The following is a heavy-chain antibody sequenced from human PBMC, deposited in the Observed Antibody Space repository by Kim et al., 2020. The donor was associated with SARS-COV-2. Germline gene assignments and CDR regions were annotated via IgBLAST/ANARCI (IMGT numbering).Heavy chain of an antibody. V-gene: IGHV4-4*07. CDR1: GGSISSYY. CDR3: ARVGGCSSTSCYFNRFDP. D-gene: IGHD2-2*01. J-gene: IGHJ5*02. CDR2: IYTSGST. Sequence: SETLSLTCTVSGGSISSYYWSWIRQPAGKGLEWIGRIYTSGSTNYNPSLKSRVTMSVDTSKNQFSLKLSSVTAADTAVYYCARVGGCSSTSCYFNRFDPWGQGTLVTVSS.